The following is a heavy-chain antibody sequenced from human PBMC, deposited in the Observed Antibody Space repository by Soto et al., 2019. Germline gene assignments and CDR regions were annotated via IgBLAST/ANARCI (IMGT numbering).Heavy chain of an antibody. CDR3: AKAPSGGSCYPRCRGRYVHYYYGMDV. CDR2: ISGSGGST. J-gene: IGHJ6*02. D-gene: IGHD2-15*01. Sequence: GGSLRLSCAASGFTFSSYAMSWVRQAPGKGLEWVSAISGSGGSTYYADSVKGRFTTSRDNSKNTLYLQMNSLRAEDTAVYYCAKAPSGGSCYPRCRGRYVHYYYGMDVWGQGTTVTVSS. V-gene: IGHV3-23*01. CDR1: GFTFSSYA.